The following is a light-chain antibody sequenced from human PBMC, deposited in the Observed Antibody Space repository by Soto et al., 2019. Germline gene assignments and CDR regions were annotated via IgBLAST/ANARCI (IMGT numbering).Light chain of an antibody. CDR1: QDISNY. CDR2: DAY. CDR3: LQYNSYPRT. V-gene: IGKV1-33*01. J-gene: IGKJ1*01. Sequence: DIQMTRSPSSRSASVGDRVSITCQSSQDISNYLNWYQQKQGKAPKLLIYDAYNLETGVQSRLSGSGSGTEFTLTINSLQPQDFATYYCLQYNSYPRTFGPGPKVDIK.